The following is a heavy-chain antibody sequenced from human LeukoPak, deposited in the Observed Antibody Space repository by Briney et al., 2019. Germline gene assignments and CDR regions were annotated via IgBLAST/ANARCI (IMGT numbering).Heavy chain of an antibody. D-gene: IGHD2-2*01. CDR3: IVVVPAASRWYYFDC. Sequence: SETLSLTCTVSGGSISSSSYSWGWIRQPPGKGLEWIGSIYYSGSTYYNPSLKSRVTISVDTSKNQFSLKLSSVTAADTAVYWGIVVVPAASRWYYFDCWGQGTLVTVSS. CDR1: GGSISSSSYS. J-gene: IGHJ4*02. CDR2: IYYSGST. V-gene: IGHV4-39*01.